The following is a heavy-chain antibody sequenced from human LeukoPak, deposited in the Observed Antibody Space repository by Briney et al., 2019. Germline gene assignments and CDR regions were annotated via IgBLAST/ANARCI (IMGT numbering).Heavy chain of an antibody. V-gene: IGHV2-70*11. CDR3: ARELWFGELPRFDP. D-gene: IGHD3-10*01. Sequence: SGPTLVNPTQTLTLTCTFSGFSLSTSGMCVSWIRQPPGKALEWLARIDWDDDKYYSTSLKTRLTISKDTSKNQVVLTMTNMDPVDTATYYCARELWFGELPRFDPWGQGTLVTVSS. CDR2: IDWDDDK. CDR1: GFSLSTSGMC. J-gene: IGHJ5*02.